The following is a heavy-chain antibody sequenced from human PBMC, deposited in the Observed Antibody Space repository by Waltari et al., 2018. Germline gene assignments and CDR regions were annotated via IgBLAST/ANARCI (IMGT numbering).Heavy chain of an antibody. V-gene: IGHV5-51*01. CDR3: ARLMGTAMVPDDY. CDR2: IYPGDSDT. J-gene: IGHJ4*02. Sequence: EVQLVQSGAEVKKPGESLNISCTGPGYRFTSYWLGWLRQMPGKGLEWMGIIYPGDSDTRYSPSFQGQVTISADKSISTAYLQWSSLKASDTAMYYCARLMGTAMVPDDYWGQGTLVTVSS. D-gene: IGHD5-18*01. CDR1: GYRFTSYW.